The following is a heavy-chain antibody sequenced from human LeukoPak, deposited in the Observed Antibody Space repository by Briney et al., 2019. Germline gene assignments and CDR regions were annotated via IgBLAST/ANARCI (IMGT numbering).Heavy chain of an antibody. Sequence: SETLSLTCTVSGGSISSYYWSWIRQPAGKGLEWIGRIYTSGSTNYNPSLKSRVTMSVDTSKNQFSLKLSSVTAADTAVYYCARDNFDWSNEGVSWFDPWGQGTLVTVSS. J-gene: IGHJ5*02. CDR1: GGSISSYY. CDR3: ARDNFDWSNEGVSWFDP. D-gene: IGHD3-9*01. V-gene: IGHV4-4*07. CDR2: IYTSGST.